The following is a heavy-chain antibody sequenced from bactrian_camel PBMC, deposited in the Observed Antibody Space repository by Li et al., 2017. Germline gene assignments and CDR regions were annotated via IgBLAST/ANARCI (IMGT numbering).Heavy chain of an antibody. D-gene: IGHD5*01. CDR2: IYTGLGRA. CDR1: ASTTY. CDR3: ATSLGLGMSTFGY. J-gene: IGHJ6*01. V-gene: IGHV3S54*01. Sequence: HVQLVESGGGLVQIGGSLRLSCVASASTTYMGWFRQAPGKEREGVAAIYTGLGRAHYAASVLGRFTISKDNARKTVYLQMNSLKSEDTALYYCATSLGLGMSTFGYFGQGTQVTVS.